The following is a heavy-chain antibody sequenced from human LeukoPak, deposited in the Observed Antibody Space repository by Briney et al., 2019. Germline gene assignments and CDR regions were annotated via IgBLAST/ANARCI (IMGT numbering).Heavy chain of an antibody. J-gene: IGHJ4*02. Sequence: SETLSLTCAVYGGSFSGYYWSWIRQPPGKGLEWIGEINHSGSTNYNPSLKSRVTISVDTSKNQFSLKLSSVTAADTAVYYCARRITMVRGVIRKFRYFDYWGQGTLVTVSS. CDR1: GGSFSGYY. V-gene: IGHV4-34*01. CDR3: ARRITMVRGVIRKFRYFDY. CDR2: INHSGST. D-gene: IGHD3-10*01.